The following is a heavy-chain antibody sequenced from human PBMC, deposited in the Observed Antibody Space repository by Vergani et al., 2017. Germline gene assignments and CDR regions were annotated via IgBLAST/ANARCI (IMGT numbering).Heavy chain of an antibody. CDR1: GGTFGSYA. V-gene: IGHV1-69*01. CDR3: ARSSSGGQLGHNYYYYYYMDV. J-gene: IGHJ6*03. CDR2: IIPIFGTA. D-gene: IGHD6-6*01. Sequence: QVQLVQSGAEVKKPGSLVKVSCKASGGTFGSYAISWVRQAPGQGLEWMGGIIPIFGTANYAQKFQGRVTITADESTSTAYMELSSLRSEDTAVYYCARSSSGGQLGHNYYYYYYMDVWGKGTTVTVSS.